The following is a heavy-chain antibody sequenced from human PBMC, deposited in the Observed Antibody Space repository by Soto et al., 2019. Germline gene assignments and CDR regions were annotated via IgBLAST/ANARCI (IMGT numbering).Heavy chain of an antibody. D-gene: IGHD2-15*01. Sequence: SETLSLTCAVYGGSFSGYYWSWIRQPPGKGLEWIGEINHSGSTNYNPSLKSRVTISVDTSKNQFSLKLSSVTAADTAVYYCARGLEAVAATKGGAFDIWGKGTMVTVPS. V-gene: IGHV4-34*01. J-gene: IGHJ3*02. CDR2: INHSGST. CDR1: GGSFSGYY. CDR3: ARGLEAVAATKGGAFDI.